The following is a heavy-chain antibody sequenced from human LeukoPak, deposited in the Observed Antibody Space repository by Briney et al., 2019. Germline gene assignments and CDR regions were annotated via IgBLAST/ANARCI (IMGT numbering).Heavy chain of an antibody. V-gene: IGHV4-38-2*01. D-gene: IGHD4-11*01. J-gene: IGHJ5*02. CDR1: GYSISSGYY. CDR2: IYHSGST. CDR3: ARRHSNFGWFDP. Sequence: SETLSLTCAVSGYSISSGYYWGWIRQPPGKGLEWIGSIYHSGSTYYNPSLKSRVTISVDTSKNQFSLKLSSVTAADTAVYYCARRHSNFGWFDPWGQGTLVAVSS.